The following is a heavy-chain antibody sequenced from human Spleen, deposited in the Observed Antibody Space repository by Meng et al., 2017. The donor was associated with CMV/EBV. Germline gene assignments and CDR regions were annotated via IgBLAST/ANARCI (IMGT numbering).Heavy chain of an antibody. CDR1: GYNFTTYW. V-gene: IGHV5-51*01. CDR2: IYPGDSNT. D-gene: IGHD3-10*01. CDR3: ARSGYSSAGAGCMDV. Sequence: FGYNFTTYWIGWVRQMPGKGLEWMGIIYPGDSNTKYSPSFEGQVTISADKFISTAYLQWSSLKASDTAIYYCARSGYSSAGAGCMDVWGQGTTVTVSS. J-gene: IGHJ6*02.